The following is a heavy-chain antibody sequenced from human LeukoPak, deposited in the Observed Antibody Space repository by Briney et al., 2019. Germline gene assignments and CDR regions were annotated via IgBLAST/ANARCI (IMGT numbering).Heavy chain of an antibody. D-gene: IGHD2-2*01. V-gene: IGHV4-59*01. Sequence: PSETLSLTCSVSGGSITGYYWSWIRQPPGKGLEWIAYIYYSGSTNYNPSLKSRVTISVDTSKNQFSLKLSSVTAADTAVYYCARATRSWFDPWGQGTLVTVSS. CDR3: ARATRSWFDP. J-gene: IGHJ5*02. CDR1: GGSITGYY. CDR2: IYYSGST.